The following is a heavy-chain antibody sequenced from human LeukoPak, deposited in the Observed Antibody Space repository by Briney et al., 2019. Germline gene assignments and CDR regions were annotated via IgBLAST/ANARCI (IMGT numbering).Heavy chain of an antibody. Sequence: PSETLSLTCSVSGDAFSSYTYYWGWIRQPPGKGLEWIGYIYYSGTTYYNPSLKSRVTISVDTSKNQFSLKLTSVTAADTAVYYCSRLGTVYNSVPFLYWGQGTLVTVSS. CDR2: IYYSGTT. CDR1: GDAFSSYTYY. J-gene: IGHJ4*02. V-gene: IGHV4-39*01. CDR3: SRLGTVYNSVPFLY. D-gene: IGHD1-7*01.